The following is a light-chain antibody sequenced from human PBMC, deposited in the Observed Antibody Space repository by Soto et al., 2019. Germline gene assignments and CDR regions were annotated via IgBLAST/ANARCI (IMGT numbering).Light chain of an antibody. CDR3: QQYGSSLLFT. CDR2: GAS. J-gene: IGKJ3*01. Sequence: EIVLTQSPGTLSLSPGERATLSCRASQSVSSSYLAWYQQKPGQAPRLLIYGASSRATGIPDRFSGSGSGTDFDLTISRLEPDDFAVYYCQQYGSSLLFTFGPGTKVDIK. CDR1: QSVSSSY. V-gene: IGKV3-20*01.